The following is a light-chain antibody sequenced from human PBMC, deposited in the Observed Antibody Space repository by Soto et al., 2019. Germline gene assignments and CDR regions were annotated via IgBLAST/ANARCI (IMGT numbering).Light chain of an antibody. CDR3: QLLSRNPTFT. CDR2: GAY. CDR1: EVISND. J-gene: IGKJ2*01. Sequence: DIQLTQSPSFLSASMGDRVTITCRASEVISNDLAWYQHKPGKAPKLLIYGAYTLQSGVPSRFTGSGSGTDFTLTISSLQPEDFATYYCQLLSRNPTFTFGQGTRLAIK. V-gene: IGKV1-9*01.